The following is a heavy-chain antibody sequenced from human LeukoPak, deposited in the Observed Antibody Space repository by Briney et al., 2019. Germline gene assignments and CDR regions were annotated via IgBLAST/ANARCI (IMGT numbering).Heavy chain of an antibody. D-gene: IGHD6-6*01. CDR1: GGSISSGGYS. CDR2: IYYSGST. Sequence: SETLSLTCAVSGGSISSGGYSWSWIRQPPGKGLEWIGYIYYSGSTYYNPSLKSRVTISVDTSKNQFSLKLSSVTAADTAVYYCARSTYSSSSLDYWGQGTLVTVSS. CDR3: ARSTYSSSSLDY. V-gene: IGHV4-30-4*07. J-gene: IGHJ4*02.